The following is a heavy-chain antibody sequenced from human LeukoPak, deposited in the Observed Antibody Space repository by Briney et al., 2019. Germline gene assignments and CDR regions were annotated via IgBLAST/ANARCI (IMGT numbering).Heavy chain of an antibody. CDR1: GVSISSGGYY. CDR2: IYYSGST. J-gene: IGHJ4*02. Sequence: SQTLSLTCTVSGVSISSGGYYWSWIRQHPGKGLEWIVYIYYSGSTYNNPSLKSRVTISVDTSKNQFSLKLSSVTAADTAVYYCARVGIAAAETFDYWGQGTLVTVSS. D-gene: IGHD6-13*01. CDR3: ARVGIAAAETFDY. V-gene: IGHV4-31*03.